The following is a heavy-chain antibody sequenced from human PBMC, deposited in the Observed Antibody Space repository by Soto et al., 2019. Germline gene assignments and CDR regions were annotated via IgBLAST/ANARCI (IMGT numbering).Heavy chain of an antibody. J-gene: IGHJ4*02. CDR2: IIPILGIA. D-gene: IGHD3-22*01. V-gene: IGHV1-69*08. CDR3: ARDRRLRDSSGYYYRGYYFDY. CDR1: GGTFSSYT. Sequence: QVQLVQAGAEVKKPGSSVKVSCKASGGTFSSYTISWVRQAPGQGLEWMGRIIPILGIANYAQKFHGRVTITADKSTSTSDMELSSLRSEDTAVYYCARDRRLRDSSGYYYRGYYFDYWGQGTLVTVSS.